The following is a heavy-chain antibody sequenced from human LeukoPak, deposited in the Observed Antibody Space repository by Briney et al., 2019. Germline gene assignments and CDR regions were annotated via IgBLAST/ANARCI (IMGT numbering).Heavy chain of an antibody. Sequence: GGSLRLSCAASGFTFSSYAMSWVRQAPGKGLEWVSAISGSGGSTYYADSVKGRFTISRDNSKNTLYLQINSLRAEDTAVYYCAKDLWIQLWSPFDYWGQGTLVTVSS. J-gene: IGHJ4*02. V-gene: IGHV3-23*01. CDR3: AKDLWIQLWSPFDY. D-gene: IGHD5-18*01. CDR2: ISGSGGST. CDR1: GFTFSSYA.